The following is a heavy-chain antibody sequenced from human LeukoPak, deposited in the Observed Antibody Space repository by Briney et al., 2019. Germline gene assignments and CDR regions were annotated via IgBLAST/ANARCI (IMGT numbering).Heavy chain of an antibody. Sequence: ASVKVSCKASGYTFTSYGISWVRQAPGQGLEWMGWISAYNGNTNYAQKLQGRVTMTTDTSTSTAYMEVRSLRSDDTAVYYCARDHDDYSNYGGVYWGQGTLVTVSS. CDR3: ARDHDDYSNYGGVY. CDR2: ISAYNGNT. V-gene: IGHV1-18*01. CDR1: GYTFTSYG. J-gene: IGHJ4*02. D-gene: IGHD4-11*01.